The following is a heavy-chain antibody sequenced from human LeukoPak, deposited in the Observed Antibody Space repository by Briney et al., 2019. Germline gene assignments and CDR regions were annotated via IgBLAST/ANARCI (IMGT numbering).Heavy chain of an antibody. CDR2: ISASGGYT. CDR1: GFTFSSYG. V-gene: IGHV3-23*01. Sequence: GGSLRLSCAASGFTFSSYGMSWVRQAPGKGLEWVPGISASGGYTYYADSVRGRFTVSRDSSKNTLYLQLNSLRAEDTAVYSCAKEAGSGWSYFDSWGQGTLVTVSS. CDR3: AKEAGSGWSYFDS. D-gene: IGHD6-19*01. J-gene: IGHJ4*02.